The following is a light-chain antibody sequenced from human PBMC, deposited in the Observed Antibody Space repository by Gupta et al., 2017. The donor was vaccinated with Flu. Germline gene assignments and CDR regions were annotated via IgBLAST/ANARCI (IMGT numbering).Light chain of an antibody. CDR2: AIS. J-gene: IGKJ4*01. CDR1: QSVLSW. CDR3: QQAHIYPLT. Sequence: GETVTLTCRASQSVLSWLVWYQQKPGKAPKLLIHAISTLQTGVPARFSGSGSDTDFTLTISSLQSEDFATYFCQQAHIYPLTFGGGTTVEI. V-gene: IGKV1-12*01.